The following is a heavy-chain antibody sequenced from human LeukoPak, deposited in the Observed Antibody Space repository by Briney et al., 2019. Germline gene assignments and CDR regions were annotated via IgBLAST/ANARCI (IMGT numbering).Heavy chain of an antibody. CDR2: INWNGGST. V-gene: IGHV3-20*04. Sequence: GSLRLSCAASGFTFDDYGMSWVRQAPGKGPEWVSGINWNGGSTGYADSVKGRFTISRDNAKNSLYLQMNSLRAEDTALYYCARDGNYYDSSGYKGDFYYWGQGTLVTVSS. D-gene: IGHD3-22*01. J-gene: IGHJ4*02. CDR1: GFTFDDYG. CDR3: ARDGNYYDSSGYKGDFYY.